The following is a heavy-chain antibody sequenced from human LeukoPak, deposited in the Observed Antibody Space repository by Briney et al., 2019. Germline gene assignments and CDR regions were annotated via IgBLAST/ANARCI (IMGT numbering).Heavy chain of an antibody. Sequence: SETLSLTCTVSSGSISSYYWSWIRQPPGKGLEWIGYIYYSGSTNYNPSLKSRVTISVDTSKNQFSLKLSSVTAADTAVYYCASFYSNDAFDIWGQGTMVTVSS. V-gene: IGHV4-59*01. CDR1: SGSISSYY. CDR2: IYYSGST. CDR3: ASFYSNDAFDI. J-gene: IGHJ3*02. D-gene: IGHD4-11*01.